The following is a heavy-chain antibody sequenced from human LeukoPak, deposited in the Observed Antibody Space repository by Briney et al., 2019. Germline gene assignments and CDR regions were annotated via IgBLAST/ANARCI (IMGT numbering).Heavy chain of an antibody. CDR2: ISGSGGST. Sequence: HSGGSLRLSYAVSGFTFSNNAMSWVRQAPGKGLEWVSAISGSGGSTYYADSVKGRFTISRDNSKNTLYLQMNSLRAEDTAVYYCAKHYDILRGGLDYWGQGTLVTVSS. D-gene: IGHD3-9*01. CDR3: AKHYDILRGGLDY. V-gene: IGHV3-23*01. J-gene: IGHJ4*02. CDR1: GFTFSNNA.